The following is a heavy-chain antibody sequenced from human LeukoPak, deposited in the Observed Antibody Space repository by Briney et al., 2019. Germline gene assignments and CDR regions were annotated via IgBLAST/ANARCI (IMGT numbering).Heavy chain of an antibody. Sequence: GGSLRLSCVASGFTFSSFQMNWVRQAPGKGLEWVSYISSSGSIMFYADSVKGRFTISRDNAMNSLYLHMNSLRAEDTAVYYCARTPTYYDILTDYPYYFDYWGQGTLVTVSS. CDR3: ARTPTYYDILTDYPYYFDY. V-gene: IGHV3-48*03. J-gene: IGHJ4*02. CDR2: ISSSGSIM. D-gene: IGHD3-9*01. CDR1: GFTFSSFQ.